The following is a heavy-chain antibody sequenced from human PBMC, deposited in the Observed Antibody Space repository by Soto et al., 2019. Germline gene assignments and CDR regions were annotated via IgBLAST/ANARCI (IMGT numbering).Heavy chain of an antibody. J-gene: IGHJ6*02. CDR2: IYDSGST. CDR3: TRGTKYYYQGIDV. Sequence: SETLSLTCTVSGDSINNYYWTWIRQPPGKGLEWIGYIYDSGSTSYNPSLKSRLTISVDTSKNQFSLKLKSVTAADTAVYYCTRGTKYYYQGIDVWAQGTTVTVSS. CDR1: GDSINNYY. V-gene: IGHV4-59*01.